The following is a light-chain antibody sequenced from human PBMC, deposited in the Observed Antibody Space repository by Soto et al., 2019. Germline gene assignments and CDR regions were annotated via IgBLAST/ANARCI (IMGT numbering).Light chain of an antibody. V-gene: IGKV3-20*01. CDR3: QQYGSSPWT. CDR1: QSVSSTY. CDR2: GAS. J-gene: IGKJ1*01. Sequence: EIVLTQSPGTLSLSPGERATLSCRASQSVSSTYLAWYQQKPGQAPRLLIYGASSRAIGIPDRFSGSGSGTDFTLTISILEPEDFAVYYCQQYGSSPWTFGQGTKLEIK.